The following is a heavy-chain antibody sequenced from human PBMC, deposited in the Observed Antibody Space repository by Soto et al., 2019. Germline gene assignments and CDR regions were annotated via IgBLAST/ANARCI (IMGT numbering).Heavy chain of an antibody. D-gene: IGHD3-3*01. Sequence: KPSETLSLTCTVSGGSISSSSYYWGWIRQPPGKGLEWIGEINHTGGTHYNPSLKSRVTMSVDTSKNQFSLRLSSVTAADTAIYYCATRITVFGLLIPPFDPWGQGTQVTVSS. J-gene: IGHJ5*02. CDR3: ATRITVFGLLIPPFDP. V-gene: IGHV4-39*07. CDR2: INHTGGT. CDR1: GGSISSSSYY.